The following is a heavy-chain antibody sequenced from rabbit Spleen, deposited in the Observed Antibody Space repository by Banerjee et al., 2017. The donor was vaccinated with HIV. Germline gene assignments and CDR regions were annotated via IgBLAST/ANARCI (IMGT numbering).Heavy chain of an antibody. Sequence: QSLEESGGDLVKPEGSLTLTCTASGFSLSSSYYMCWVRQAPGKGLECIACIYADSSGSTYYASWAKGRFTISKTSSTTVTLEMTSLTAADTATYFCARDAGTYDYIDVYFNLWGQGTLVTVS. J-gene: IGHJ4*01. V-gene: IGHV1S40*01. CDR1: GFSLSSSYY. CDR2: IYADSSGST. D-gene: IGHD4-2*01. CDR3: ARDAGTYDYIDVYFNL.